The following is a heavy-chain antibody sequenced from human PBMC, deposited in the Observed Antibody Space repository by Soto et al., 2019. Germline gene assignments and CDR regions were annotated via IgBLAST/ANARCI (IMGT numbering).Heavy chain of an antibody. V-gene: IGHV3-30-3*01. Sequence: QVQLVESGGGVVQPGRSLRLSCAASGFTFSRNAMHWVRQAPGKGLEWVALISYDGSNKYYADSVKGRFTISRDNSKNMLYLQTNSLRAEDTAVYYCARDFGLGSSARYNWFAPWGQGTLVTVSS. J-gene: IGHJ5*02. D-gene: IGHD6-19*01. CDR3: ARDFGLGSSARYNWFAP. CDR2: ISYDGSNK. CDR1: GFTFSRNA.